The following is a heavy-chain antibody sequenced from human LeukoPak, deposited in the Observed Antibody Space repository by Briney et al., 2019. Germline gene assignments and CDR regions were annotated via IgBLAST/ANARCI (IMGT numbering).Heavy chain of an antibody. Sequence: GASVKLSCKASGYTFTSYYMHWVRQAPGQGLEWMGIINPSGGSTSYAQKFQGRVTMTRNTSANTAYMELSSLRSEDTAVYYCARVSSYDILTGYYFDYWDQGTLVTVSS. CDR3: ARVSSYDILTGYYFDY. CDR1: GYTFTSYY. CDR2: INPSGGST. D-gene: IGHD3-9*01. J-gene: IGHJ4*02. V-gene: IGHV1-46*01.